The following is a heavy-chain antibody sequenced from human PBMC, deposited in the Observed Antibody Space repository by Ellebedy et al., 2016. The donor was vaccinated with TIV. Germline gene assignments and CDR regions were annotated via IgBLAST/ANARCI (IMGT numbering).Heavy chain of an antibody. Sequence: GESLKISCAASGFTVSTYYMNWVRQAPGKGLEWVSVIYSGGYTFYADSVKGRFTISRDNSKNTLYLQMNSLRAEDTAVYYCAKEVVVAANPRDYWGQGTLVTVSS. V-gene: IGHV3-53*01. CDR2: IYSGGYT. D-gene: IGHD2-15*01. CDR3: AKEVVVAANPRDY. J-gene: IGHJ4*02. CDR1: GFTVSTYY.